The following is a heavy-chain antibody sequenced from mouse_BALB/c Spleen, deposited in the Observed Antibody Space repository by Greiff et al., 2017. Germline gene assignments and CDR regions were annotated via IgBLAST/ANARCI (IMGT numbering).Heavy chain of an antibody. Sequence: EVQLQESGAELVKPGASVKLSCTASGFNIKDTYMHWVKQRPEQGLEWIGRIDPANGNTKYDPKFQGKATITADTSSNTAYLQLSSLTSEDTAVYYCGEQLGRPAYWGQGTLVTVSA. CDR3: GEQLGRPAY. CDR2: IDPANGNT. D-gene: IGHD3-1*01. CDR1: GFNIKDTY. V-gene: IGHV14-3*02. J-gene: IGHJ3*01.